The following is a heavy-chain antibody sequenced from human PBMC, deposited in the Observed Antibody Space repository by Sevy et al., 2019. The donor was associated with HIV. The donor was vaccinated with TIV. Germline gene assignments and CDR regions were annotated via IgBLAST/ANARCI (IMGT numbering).Heavy chain of an antibody. Sequence: GGSLRLSCAASGFTFSSYVMHWVRQAPGKGLEWVAVISYDGSNKYYADSVKGRFTISRDNSKNTLYLQMNSLRAEDTAVYYCARALAVAGNYGMDVWGQGTTVTVSS. CDR2: ISYDGSNK. D-gene: IGHD6-19*01. CDR1: GFTFSSYV. CDR3: ARALAVAGNYGMDV. V-gene: IGHV3-30-3*01. J-gene: IGHJ6*02.